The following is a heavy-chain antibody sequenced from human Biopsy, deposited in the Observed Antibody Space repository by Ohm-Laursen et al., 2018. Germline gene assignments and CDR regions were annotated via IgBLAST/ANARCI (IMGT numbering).Heavy chain of an antibody. Sequence: SSVKVSCNVSGYTFTNYGISWVRQAPGQGLEWMGWISPYNGDTDYAQKLQGRVTMTTDTSTSTAYMDLRSLRSDDTAVYYCARDRWPHVTLLGLVVFDFWGQGTLAIVSS. CDR2: ISPYNGDT. CDR3: ARDRWPHVTLLGLVVFDF. J-gene: IGHJ4*02. D-gene: IGHD3-3*01. V-gene: IGHV1-18*01. CDR1: GYTFTNYG.